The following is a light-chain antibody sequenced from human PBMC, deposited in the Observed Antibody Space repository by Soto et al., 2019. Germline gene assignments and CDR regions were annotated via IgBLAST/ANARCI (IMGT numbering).Light chain of an antibody. Sequence: EMVMTQSPAPLSVSPGERATLSCRASQNLSRNLAWYQQQPGQAPRLLIFYASTRATGIPARFSGSGSGTDFTLTISSLQSEDFAVYSCQQSDKWPYTFGQGTKLEIK. CDR2: YAS. V-gene: IGKV3-15*01. CDR3: QQSDKWPYT. J-gene: IGKJ2*01. CDR1: QNLSRN.